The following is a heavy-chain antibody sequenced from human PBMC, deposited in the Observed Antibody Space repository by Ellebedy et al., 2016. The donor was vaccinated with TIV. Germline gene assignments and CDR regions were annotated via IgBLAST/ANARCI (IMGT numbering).Heavy chain of an antibody. V-gene: IGHV3-23*01. Sequence: GESLKISXAASGFTFSSYAMSWVRQAPGKGLEWVSAISGSGGSTYYADSVKGRFTISRDNSKNTLYLQMNSLRAEDTAVYYCALRNFDYWGQGTLVTVSS. CDR2: ISGSGGST. CDR3: ALRNFDY. J-gene: IGHJ4*02. CDR1: GFTFSSYA.